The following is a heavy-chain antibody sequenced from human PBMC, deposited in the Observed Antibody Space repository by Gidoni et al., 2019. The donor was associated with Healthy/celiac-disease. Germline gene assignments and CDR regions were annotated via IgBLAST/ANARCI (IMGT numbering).Heavy chain of an antibody. CDR1: GFTFGDYA. V-gene: IGHV3-49*03. J-gene: IGHJ6*02. CDR2: IRSKAYGGTT. D-gene: IGHD3-3*01. Sequence: EVQLVESGGGLVQPGRSLRLSCTASGFTFGDYAMSWFRQAPGKGLEWVGFIRSKAYGGTTEYAASVKGRFTISRDDSKSIAYLQMNSLKTENTAVYYCTRGDFGVVITGYYGMDVWGQGTTVTVSS. CDR3: TRGDFGVVITGYYGMDV.